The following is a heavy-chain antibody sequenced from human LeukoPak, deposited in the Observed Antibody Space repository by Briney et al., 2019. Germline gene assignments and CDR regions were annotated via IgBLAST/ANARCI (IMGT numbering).Heavy chain of an antibody. Sequence: ASVKVPCKASEYTFTGYYIHWVRQAPGQGLEWMGWINPNSGGTNYAQKFQGRVTMTRDTSISTAYMELSRLRSDDTAVYYCARGQDWRSGSYYVFDYWGQGTLVTVSS. D-gene: IGHD1-26*01. CDR2: INPNSGGT. CDR1: EYTFTGYY. V-gene: IGHV1-2*02. CDR3: ARGQDWRSGSYYVFDY. J-gene: IGHJ4*02.